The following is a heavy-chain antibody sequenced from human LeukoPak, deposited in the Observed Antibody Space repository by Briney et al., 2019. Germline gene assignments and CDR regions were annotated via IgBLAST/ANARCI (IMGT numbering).Heavy chain of an antibody. J-gene: IGHJ4*02. Sequence: GGSLRLSCAASGFTFSSYAMSWVRQAPGKGLEWVSAIGGSGSTTYYADSVKGRFTISRDNSKNTLYLQMNSLRAEDTAVYYCARRSGIAVAGAFDYWGQGTLVTVSS. D-gene: IGHD6-19*01. CDR2: IGGSGSTT. CDR3: ARRSGIAVAGAFDY. V-gene: IGHV3-23*01. CDR1: GFTFSSYA.